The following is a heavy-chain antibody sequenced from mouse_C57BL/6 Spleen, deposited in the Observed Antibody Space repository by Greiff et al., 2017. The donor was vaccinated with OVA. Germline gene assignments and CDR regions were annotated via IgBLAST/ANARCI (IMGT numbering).Heavy chain of an antibody. CDR2: IDPETGGT. V-gene: IGHV1-15*01. CDR3: TREGYGNYYFDY. D-gene: IGHD2-10*02. CDR1: GYTFTDYE. Sequence: QVQLKQSGAELVRPGASVTLSCKASGYTFTDYEMHWVKQTPVHGLEWIGAIDPETGGTAYNQKFKGKATLTADKSSSTAYMELRSLTSEDSAVYYCTREGYGNYYFDYWGQGTTLTVSA. J-gene: IGHJ2*01.